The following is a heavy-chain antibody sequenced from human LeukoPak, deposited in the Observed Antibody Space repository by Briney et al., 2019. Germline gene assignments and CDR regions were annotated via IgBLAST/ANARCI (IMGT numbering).Heavy chain of an antibody. D-gene: IGHD3-10*01. CDR3: ARGAPMVRGSWFDP. V-gene: IGHV4-61*02. J-gene: IGHJ5*02. CDR2: IYTSGST. CDR1: GGSISSGSYY. Sequence: PSQTLSLTCTVSGGSISSGSYYWSWIRQPAGKGLEWIGRIYTSGSTNYNPSLKSRVTISVDTSKNQFSLKLSSVTAADTAVYYCARGAPMVRGSWFDPWGQGTLVTVSS.